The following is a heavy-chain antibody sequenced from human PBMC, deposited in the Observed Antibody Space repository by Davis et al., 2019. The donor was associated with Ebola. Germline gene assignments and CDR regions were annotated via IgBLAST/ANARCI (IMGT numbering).Heavy chain of an antibody. CDR3: ASLNYSDSSGLDY. Sequence: SETLSLTCTVSGGSISSYYWSWIRQPPGKGLEWIGYIYYSGSTNYNPSLKSRVTISVDTSKNQFSLKLSSVTAADTAVYYCASLNYSDSSGLDYWGQGTLVTVSS. J-gene: IGHJ4*02. D-gene: IGHD3-22*01. CDR2: IYYSGST. V-gene: IGHV4-59*08. CDR1: GGSISSYY.